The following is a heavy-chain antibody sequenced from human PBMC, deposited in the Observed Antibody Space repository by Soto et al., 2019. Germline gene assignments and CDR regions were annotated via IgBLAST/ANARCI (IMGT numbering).Heavy chain of an antibody. V-gene: IGHV5-10-1*01. CDR3: ARQHPLDSRVWYT. D-gene: IGHD6-19*01. CDR1: GYSFTSYW. J-gene: IGHJ4*02. Sequence: PGESLKISCKGSGYSFTSYWISWVRQMPGKVLEWMGRIDPSDSYTNYSPSFQGHVTISADKSISTAYLQWSSLKASDTAMYYCARQHPLDSRVWYTWGQGXLVTVYS. CDR2: IDPSDSYT.